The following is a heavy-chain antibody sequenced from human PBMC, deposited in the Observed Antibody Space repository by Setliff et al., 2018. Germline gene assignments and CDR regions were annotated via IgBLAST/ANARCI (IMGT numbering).Heavy chain of an antibody. D-gene: IGHD3-22*01. CDR3: TRLALTGYDSSGYYYALDYYYYMDV. CDR1: GFTFSSYW. J-gene: IGHJ6*03. V-gene: IGHV3-7*03. CDR2: IKKQDGSEK. Sequence: GGSLRLSCAASGFTFSSYWMSWVRQAPGKGLEWVANIKKQDGSEKYYVDSVKGRFTISRDNAKNSLYLQMNSLRAEDTAVYYCTRLALTGYDSSGYYYALDYYYYMDVWGKGTTVTVSS.